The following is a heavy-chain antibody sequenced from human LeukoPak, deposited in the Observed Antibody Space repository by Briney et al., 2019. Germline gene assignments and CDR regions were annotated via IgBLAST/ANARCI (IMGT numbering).Heavy chain of an antibody. Sequence: ASVKVSCKASGGTFSSYAISWVRQAPGQGLEWMGWISAYNGNTNYAQKLQGRVTMTTDTSTSTAYMELRSLRSDDTAVYYCARKAEQWLVPDDAFDIWGQGTMVTVSS. J-gene: IGHJ3*02. CDR2: ISAYNGNT. CDR1: GGTFSSYA. D-gene: IGHD6-19*01. CDR3: ARKAEQWLVPDDAFDI. V-gene: IGHV1-18*01.